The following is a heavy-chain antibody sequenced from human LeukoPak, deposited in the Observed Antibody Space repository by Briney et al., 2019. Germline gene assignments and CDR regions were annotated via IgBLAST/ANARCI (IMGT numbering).Heavy chain of an antibody. Sequence: GGSLRLSCAASGFSFGNFWMHWVRQAPGKGLEWVSLISGDGVSTFYADSVKGRFSISRDNSKNSLYLEMNSLRTEDAAMYYCAKESGKFDYWGQGTLVAVSS. CDR1: GFSFGNFW. J-gene: IGHJ4*02. CDR2: ISGDGVST. V-gene: IGHV3-43*02. CDR3: AKESGKFDY.